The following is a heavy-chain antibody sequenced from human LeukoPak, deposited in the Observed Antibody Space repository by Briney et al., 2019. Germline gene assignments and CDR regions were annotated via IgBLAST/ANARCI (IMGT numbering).Heavy chain of an antibody. CDR3: ARERSPTYYDFWSGSPPRWGMDV. V-gene: IGHV4-59*01. D-gene: IGHD3-3*01. J-gene: IGHJ6*02. CDR2: IYYDGST. CDR1: GASISSYY. Sequence: SETLSLTCTVSGASISSYYWIWIRQPQGKGLEWIGHIYYDGSTNYNPSLKSRVTISVDTSKNQFSLNLSSMTAADTAVYYCARERSPTYYDFWSGSPPRWGMDVWGQGATVTVSS.